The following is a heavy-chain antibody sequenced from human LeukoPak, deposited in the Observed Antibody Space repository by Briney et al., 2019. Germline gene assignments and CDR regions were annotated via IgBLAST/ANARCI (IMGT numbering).Heavy chain of an antibody. CDR3: ARDSVAYSSSWYYFDY. CDR2: ISSSSSHI. V-gene: IGHV3-21*01. CDR1: GFTFSSYG. Sequence: GGSLRLSCAASGFTFSSYGMNWVRQAPGKGLEWVSSISSSSSHIYYADSLKGRFIISRDNAKNSLYLQMNSLRAEDTALYYCARDSVAYSSSWYYFDYWGQGTLVTVSS. D-gene: IGHD6-13*01. J-gene: IGHJ4*02.